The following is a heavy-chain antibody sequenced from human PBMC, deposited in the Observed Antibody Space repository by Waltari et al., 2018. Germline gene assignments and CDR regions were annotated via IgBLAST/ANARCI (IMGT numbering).Heavy chain of an antibody. CDR3: SRDPSQAPELFDY. D-gene: IGHD1-7*01. Sequence: EVQLVESGGGLVQPGGSLRLSCAASGFTFSNSWMHWVRQVPGKGLVGVSRINNDGTSTNYADSVKGRFTISRDNAEHTLYLQMDRLRTEDTAVYYCSRDPSQAPELFDYWGQGTLVTVSS. CDR1: GFTFSNSW. J-gene: IGHJ4*02. CDR2: INNDGTST. V-gene: IGHV3-74*01.